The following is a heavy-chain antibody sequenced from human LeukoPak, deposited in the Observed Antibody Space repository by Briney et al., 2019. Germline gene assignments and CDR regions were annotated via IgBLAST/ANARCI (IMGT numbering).Heavy chain of an antibody. Sequence: PGGSLRLSCAASGFTFSSYAMSWVRQAPGKGLEWVSAISGSGGSTYYAASVKGRFTISRDNSKNTLYLQMNSLRAEDTAVYYCAKDRGYCSSTSCYSGLGYWGQGTLVTVSS. CDR2: ISGSGGST. CDR1: GFTFSSYA. D-gene: IGHD2-2*01. CDR3: AKDRGYCSSTSCYSGLGY. J-gene: IGHJ4*02. V-gene: IGHV3-23*01.